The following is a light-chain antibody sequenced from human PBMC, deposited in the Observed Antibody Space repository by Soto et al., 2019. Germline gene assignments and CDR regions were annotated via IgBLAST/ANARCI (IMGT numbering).Light chain of an antibody. V-gene: IGKV3-20*01. J-gene: IGKJ1*01. Sequence: DILWTQSPGTQCFSPGDRATLSCRASQSVSTSYLAWYQQKPGQAPRLLIYGASSRATGIPDRFSGSGSGTDFTLTISGLEPEDFAVYYCQQYGNSRGTFGQGTKVDI. CDR2: GAS. CDR1: QSVSTSY. CDR3: QQYGNSRGT.